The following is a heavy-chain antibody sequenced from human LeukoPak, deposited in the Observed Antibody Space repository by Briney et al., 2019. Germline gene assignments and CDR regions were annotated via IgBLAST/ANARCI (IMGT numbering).Heavy chain of an antibody. CDR1: GGTVSSYA. CDR3: ARDEGIVGATYYYYYYGMDV. Sequence: GSSVKVSCKASGGTVSSYAISWVRQAPGQGLEWMGGIIPIFGTANYAQKFQGRVTITADESTSTAYMELSSLRSEDTAVYYCARDEGIVGATYYYYYYGMDVWGQGTTVTVSS. CDR2: IIPIFGTA. V-gene: IGHV1-69*01. D-gene: IGHD1-26*01. J-gene: IGHJ6*02.